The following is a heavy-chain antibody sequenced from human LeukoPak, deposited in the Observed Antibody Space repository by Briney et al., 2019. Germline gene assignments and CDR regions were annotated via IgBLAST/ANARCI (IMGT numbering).Heavy chain of an antibody. CDR1: GGSISSGGYY. D-gene: IGHD3-10*01. CDR2: IYYSGST. J-gene: IGHJ6*03. CDR3: ARGGVTSPDYYYYYMDV. V-gene: IGHV4-31*03. Sequence: SETLSLTCTVSGGSISSGGYYWSWIRQHPGKGLGWIGFIYYSGSTNYNPSLKSRVTISVDTSKNQFSLKLSSVTAADTAVFYCARGGVTSPDYYYYYMDVWGKGTTVTVSS.